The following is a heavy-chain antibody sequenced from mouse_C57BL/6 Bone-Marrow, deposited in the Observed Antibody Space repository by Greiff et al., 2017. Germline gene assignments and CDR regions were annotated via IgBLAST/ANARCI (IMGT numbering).Heavy chain of an antibody. J-gene: IGHJ4*01. CDR3: ARGLYYYGSSYAMDY. CDR1: GYAFSSSW. CDR2: IYPGDGDT. Sequence: QVQLQQSGPELVKPGASVKISCKASGYAFSSSWMNWVKQRPGKGLEWIGRIYPGDGDTNYNGKFKGKATLTADKSSSTAYMQLSSLTSEDSAVYFCARGLYYYGSSYAMDYWGQGTSVTVSS. V-gene: IGHV1-82*01. D-gene: IGHD1-1*01.